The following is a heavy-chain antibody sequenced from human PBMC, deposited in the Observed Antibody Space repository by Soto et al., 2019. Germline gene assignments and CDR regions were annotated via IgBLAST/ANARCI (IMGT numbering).Heavy chain of an antibody. J-gene: IGHJ4*02. V-gene: IGHV3-33*01. CDR2: IWYDGSNK. Sequence: QVQLVESGGGVVQPGRSLRLSCAASGFTFSSYGMHWVRQAPGKGLEWVAVIWYDGSNKYYADSVKGRFTISRDNSKNTLYLQMNSLRAEDTAVYYCARDPEEAVAGHFDYWGQGTLVTVSS. CDR3: ARDPEEAVAGHFDY. CDR1: GFTFSSYG. D-gene: IGHD6-19*01.